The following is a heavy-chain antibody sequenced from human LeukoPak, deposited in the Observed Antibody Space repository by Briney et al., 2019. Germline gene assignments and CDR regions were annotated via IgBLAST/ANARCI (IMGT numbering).Heavy chain of an antibody. Sequence: SETLSLTCSVSGDSISNGHYYWGWIRQPPGKGLEWLATISSRGSTFYNPSLKSRVTISVDTSKNQISLNLSSVTASDTSLYYCARLNPLEHLFSFYFDSWGQGILAAVSS. CDR3: ARLNPLEHLFSFYFDS. D-gene: IGHD3-3*01. CDR2: ISSRGST. V-gene: IGHV4-39*01. J-gene: IGHJ4*02. CDR1: GDSISNGHYY.